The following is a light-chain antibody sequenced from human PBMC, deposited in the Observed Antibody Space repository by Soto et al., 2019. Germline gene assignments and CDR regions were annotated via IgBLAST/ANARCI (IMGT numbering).Light chain of an antibody. CDR1: QSVSTN. J-gene: IGKJ1*01. CDR2: DAS. Sequence: EIVLTQSPGTLSLSPGERATLSCRASQSVSTNFAWYQQRPGQVPRLLIYDASNRATGVPDRFSGSGSGTDFTLTISRLEPEDFAVYYCQQYGSSRTFGQGTKVDI. CDR3: QQYGSSRT. V-gene: IGKV3-20*01.